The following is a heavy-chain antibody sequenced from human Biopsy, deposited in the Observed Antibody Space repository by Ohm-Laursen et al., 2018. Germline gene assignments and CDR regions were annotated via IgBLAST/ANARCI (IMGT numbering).Heavy chain of an antibody. CDR2: IYTSGIT. CDR1: GGSLSSYS. D-gene: IGHD3-3*01. J-gene: IGHJ4*02. V-gene: IGHV4-4*07. Sequence: TLSLTCTVSGGSLSSYSWSWIRQPAGKGLEWIGQIYTSGITNYNPSLKSRVTMSVDTSKNKFSLRVSSVTAADTAVYYCARRTLFTHYFDFWGPGTLVTVSS. CDR3: ARRTLFTHYFDF.